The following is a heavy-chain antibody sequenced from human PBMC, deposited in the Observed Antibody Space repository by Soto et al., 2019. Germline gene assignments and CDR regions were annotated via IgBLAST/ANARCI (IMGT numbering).Heavy chain of an antibody. J-gene: IGHJ6*02. CDR1: GYTFSGYS. V-gene: IGHV1-18*04. CDR3: ARDVFCGGAPACPDMDV. CDR2: ISGYNGNT. D-gene: IGHD2-21*01. Sequence: ASVKVSCKASGYTFSGYSITWVRQAPGQGLEWMGRISGYNGNTNYARTLRGRLTLTTDTSTSTAYMELRSLTSDDTAVYYCARDVFCGGAPACPDMDVWDQVTTVTVSS.